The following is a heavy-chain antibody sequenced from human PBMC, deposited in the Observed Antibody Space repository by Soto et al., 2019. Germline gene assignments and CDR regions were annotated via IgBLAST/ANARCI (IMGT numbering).Heavy chain of an antibody. CDR2: IYNSGSA. Sequence: SETLSLTCTVSGGSISSYYWSWIRQPPGKGLESIGYIYNSGSANYNPSLKSRVTISVDTSKNQFSLKLSSVTAADTAVYYCASGYYYYMDVWGKGTTVTVSS. CDR1: GGSISSYY. J-gene: IGHJ6*03. CDR3: ASGYYYYMDV. V-gene: IGHV4-59*01.